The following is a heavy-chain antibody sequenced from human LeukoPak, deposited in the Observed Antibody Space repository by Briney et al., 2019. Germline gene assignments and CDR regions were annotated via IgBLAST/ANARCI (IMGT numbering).Heavy chain of an antibody. J-gene: IGHJ4*02. CDR2: IYSGGST. Sequence: LAGGSLRLSCAASGFTVSSNYMSWVRQAPGKGLEWVSVIYSGGSTYYADSVKGRFTISRDNSKNTLHLQMNSLRAEDTAVYYCARGPRSDYWGQGTLVTVSS. CDR1: GFTVSSNY. V-gene: IGHV3-53*01. CDR3: ARGPRSDY.